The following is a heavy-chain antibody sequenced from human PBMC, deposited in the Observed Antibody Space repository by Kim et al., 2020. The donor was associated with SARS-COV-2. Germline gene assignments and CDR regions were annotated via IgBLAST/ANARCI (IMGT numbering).Heavy chain of an antibody. J-gene: IGHJ6*02. CDR1: GFTFSSYG. CDR3: AKRIGGSYYGLDV. V-gene: IGHV3-23*01. CDR2: ISNSAGTT. Sequence: GGSLRLSCGASGFTFSSYGMTWVRQAPGKGLEWVSAISNSAGTTYYADSVKGRFTISRDNSKNTLYLQMNSLRAEDTAIYYCAKRIGGSYYGLDVWGQGTTVTVSS. D-gene: IGHD1-26*01.